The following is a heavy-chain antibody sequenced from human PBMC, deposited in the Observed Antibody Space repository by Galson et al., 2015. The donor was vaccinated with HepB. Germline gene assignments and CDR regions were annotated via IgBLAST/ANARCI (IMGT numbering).Heavy chain of an antibody. Sequence: SLRLSCAASGFPFSNNGLHWVRQAPGKGLEWVAATSNDEPFKKYADSVKGRFTISRDNSKNTLYLQLNSLRPDDTAVYYCVKGCEVGCKTIVLDPWGQGTLVTVAS. CDR1: GFPFSNNG. CDR2: TSNDEPFK. D-gene: IGHD3-22*01. V-gene: IGHV3-30*18. J-gene: IGHJ5*02. CDR3: VKGCEVGCKTIVLDP.